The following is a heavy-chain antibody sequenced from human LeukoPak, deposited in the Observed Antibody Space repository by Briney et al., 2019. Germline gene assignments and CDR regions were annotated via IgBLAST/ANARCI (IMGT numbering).Heavy chain of an antibody. Sequence: GSLRLSCAASGFTFSSYAMSWVRQAPGKGLEWVSAISGSGGSTYYADSVKGRFTISRDNSKNTLYLQMNSLRAEDTAVYYRAKEQGQRLVLNPFDYWGQGTLVTVSS. V-gene: IGHV3-23*01. J-gene: IGHJ4*02. CDR1: GFTFSSYA. CDR2: ISGSGGST. CDR3: AKEQGQRLVLNPFDY. D-gene: IGHD6-13*01.